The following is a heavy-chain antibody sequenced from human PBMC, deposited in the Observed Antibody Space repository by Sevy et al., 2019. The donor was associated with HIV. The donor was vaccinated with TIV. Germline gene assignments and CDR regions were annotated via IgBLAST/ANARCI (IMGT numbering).Heavy chain of an antibody. D-gene: IGHD2-2*01. CDR1: GGTFSSYA. J-gene: IGHJ3*02. Sequence: ASVKVSCKASGGTFSSYAISWVRQAPGQGLEWMGGIIPIFGTANYAQKFQGRVTLTADESTSSAYMELSSLRSEDTAVYYCAREGTYGSSTNCYAFDIWGQGTMVTVSS. CDR2: IIPIFGTA. V-gene: IGHV1-69*13. CDR3: AREGTYGSSTNCYAFDI.